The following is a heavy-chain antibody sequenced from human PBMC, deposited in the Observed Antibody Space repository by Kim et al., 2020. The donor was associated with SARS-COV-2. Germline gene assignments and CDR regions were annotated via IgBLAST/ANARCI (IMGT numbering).Heavy chain of an antibody. CDR2: ISYDGSNK. V-gene: IGHV3-33*05. D-gene: IGHD3-10*01. CDR3: ARVDDYYGSGSSLDYYYGMDV. Sequence: GGSLRLSCAASGFTFSSYGMHWVRQAPGKGLEWVAVISYDGSNKYYADSVKGRFTISRDNSKNTLYLQMNSLRAEDTAVYYCARVDDYYGSGSSLDYYYGMDVWGQGTTVTVSS. J-gene: IGHJ6*02. CDR1: GFTFSSYG.